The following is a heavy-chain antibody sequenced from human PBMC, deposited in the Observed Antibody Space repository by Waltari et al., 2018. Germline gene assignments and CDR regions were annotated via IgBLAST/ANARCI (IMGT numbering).Heavy chain of an antibody. D-gene: IGHD6-6*01. CDR2: ISSSGSSI. V-gene: IGHV3-48*03. J-gene: IGHJ4*02. CDR1: GFTFSSYE. CDR3: ARDLRALAGRSY. Sequence: EVQLVESGGGLVQPGGSLRLSCAASGFTFSSYEMNWVRQAPGKGLEWVSYISSSGSSIYYADSEKGRFTISRDNAKNSLYLQMNSLRAEDTAVYYCARDLRALAGRSYWGQGTLVIVSS.